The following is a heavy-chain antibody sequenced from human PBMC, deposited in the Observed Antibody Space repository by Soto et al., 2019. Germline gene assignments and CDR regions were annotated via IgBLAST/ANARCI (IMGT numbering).Heavy chain of an antibody. CDR1: GGSISSYY. V-gene: IGHV4-59*01. D-gene: IGHD3-22*01. CDR3: ARERERHYYDSSGFGY. Sequence: TLSLTCTVSGGSISSYYWSWIRQPPGKGLEWIGYIYNSGSTNYNPSLKSRVTISVDTSKNQFSLKLSSVTAADTAVYYCARERERHYYDSSGFGYWGQGTLVTVSS. J-gene: IGHJ4*02. CDR2: IYNSGST.